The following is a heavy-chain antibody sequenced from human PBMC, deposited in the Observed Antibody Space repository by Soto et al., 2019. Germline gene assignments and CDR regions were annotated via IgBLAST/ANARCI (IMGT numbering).Heavy chain of an antibody. V-gene: IGHV4-59*08. J-gene: IGHJ6*02. Sequence: PSETLSLTCTVSSDSISSYYWIWIRQSPGKGLEWIGYTDYSGNTNYNPSLKSRVTISGDTSKNQFSLRLSSVTAADTAVYYCARDRPNYYYGMDVWGQGTTVTVSS. CDR3: ARDRPNYYYGMDV. CDR1: SDSISSYY. CDR2: TDYSGNT.